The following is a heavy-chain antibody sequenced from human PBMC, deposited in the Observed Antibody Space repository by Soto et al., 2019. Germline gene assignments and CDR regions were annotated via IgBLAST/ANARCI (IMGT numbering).Heavy chain of an antibody. J-gene: IGHJ4*02. Sequence: GGSLRLSCAASGFTFIDYGMTWVRQAPGKGLEWVSVISGSGDKIDIADSVKGRFSISRDNAKNSLYLQMNSLRAEDTAVYYCARDAMIVDSTKIDYWGQGTLVTVSS. D-gene: IGHD3-22*01. CDR2: ISGSGDKI. CDR3: ARDAMIVDSTKIDY. CDR1: GFTFIDYG. V-gene: IGHV3-23*01.